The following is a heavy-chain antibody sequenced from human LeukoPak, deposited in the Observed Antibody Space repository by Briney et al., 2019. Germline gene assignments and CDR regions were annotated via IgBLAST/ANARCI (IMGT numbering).Heavy chain of an antibody. D-gene: IGHD3-3*01. CDR1: GFTFSDYY. V-gene: IGHV3-11*04. CDR3: ARDMVYYDFWSGYPGAFDI. Sequence: GGSLRLSCAASGFTFSDYYMSWIRQAPGKGLEWVSYISSSGSTIYYADSVKGRFTISRDNAKNSLYLQMNSLRAKDTAVYYCARDMVYYDFWSGYPGAFDIWGQGTMVTVSS. CDR2: ISSSGSTI. J-gene: IGHJ3*02.